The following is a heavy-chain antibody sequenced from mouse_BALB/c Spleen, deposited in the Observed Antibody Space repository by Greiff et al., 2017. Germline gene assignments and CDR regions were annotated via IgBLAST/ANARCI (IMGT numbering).Heavy chain of an antibody. CDR3: ATDGYSSWFAY. CDR1: GFSLTGYG. V-gene: IGHV2-6-7*01. Sequence: VMLVESGPGLVAPSASLYITCTASGFSLTGYGVNWVSQPPGKGLEWLGMIWGDGSTYYNSAIKSRLSIRNDNSKSQVFLKMHSLQTDDTARYDCATDGYSSWFAYWGQGTLVTVSA. CDR2: IWGDGST. J-gene: IGHJ3*01. D-gene: IGHD2-3*01.